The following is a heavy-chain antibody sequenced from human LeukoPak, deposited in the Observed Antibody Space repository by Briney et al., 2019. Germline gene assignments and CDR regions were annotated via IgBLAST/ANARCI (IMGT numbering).Heavy chain of an antibody. V-gene: IGHV3-30*02. D-gene: IGHD1-14*01. J-gene: IGHJ4*02. CDR3: ARTYNPDY. CDR1: GFTFSSTC. Sequence: GGSLRLSCTASGFTFSSTCMHWVRQAPAKGLEWVSYIRYDGNNKYYGDSVEGRLTVSRDNSKNTRYLQMNSLRVEDTAVYYCARTYNPDYWGQGTLVTVSS. CDR2: IRYDGNNK.